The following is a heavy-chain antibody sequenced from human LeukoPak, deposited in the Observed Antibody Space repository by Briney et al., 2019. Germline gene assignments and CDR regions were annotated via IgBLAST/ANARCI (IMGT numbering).Heavy chain of an antibody. J-gene: IGHJ4*02. CDR3: AIFRYTEAY. CDR1: GFTFSNYA. V-gene: IGHV3-74*01. D-gene: IGHD3-16*02. Sequence: GGSLRLSCAASGFTFSNYAMSWVRQAPGKGLVWVSRINSDGSSTSYADSVKGRFTISRDNAKNTLYLQMNSLRAEDTAVYYCAIFRYTEAYWGQGTLVTVSS. CDR2: INSDGSST.